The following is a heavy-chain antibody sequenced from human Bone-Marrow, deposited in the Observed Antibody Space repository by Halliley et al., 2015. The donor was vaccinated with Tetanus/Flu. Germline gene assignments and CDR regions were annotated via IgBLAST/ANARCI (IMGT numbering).Heavy chain of an antibody. V-gene: IGHV3-53*01. D-gene: IGHD3-10*01. Sequence: SLRLSCAVSGFSVSSNSMSWVRQAPGNGLEWVSLTYTSGSTYYADSVKGRFTISRDSSKNTLYLQMNTLRAEDTAVYYCARDRDFGDEHYAFDIWGQGTMVTVS. CDR3: ARDRDFGDEHYAFDI. CDR1: GFSVSSNS. CDR2: TYTSGST. J-gene: IGHJ3*02.